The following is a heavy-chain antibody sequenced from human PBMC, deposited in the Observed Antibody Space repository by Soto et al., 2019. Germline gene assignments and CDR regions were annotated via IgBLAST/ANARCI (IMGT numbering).Heavy chain of an antibody. D-gene: IGHD3-10*01. J-gene: IGHJ4*02. Sequence: GGSLRLSCTGSGFTFRTHGFHWVRQAPGKGLEWVALICYDENNKNYADSVKGRFTISRDNSQNTLYLQINSLRAEDTAVYYCARDFKKGSYLDYWGQGTLVTVSS. CDR2: ICYDENNK. V-gene: IGHV3-33*08. CDR1: GFTFRTHG. CDR3: ARDFKKGSYLDY.